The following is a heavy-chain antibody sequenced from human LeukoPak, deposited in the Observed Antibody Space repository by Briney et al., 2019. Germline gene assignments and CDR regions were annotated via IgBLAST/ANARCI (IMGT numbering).Heavy chain of an antibody. Sequence: GGSLRLSCVVSGFTFSDYYMNWIRQAPGKGLEWLSYISGSSSHTLYADSVKGRFTISRDNTKNSLYLQMNTLRAEDTAVYYCARGRLNSYFDYWGQGTLVTVSS. J-gene: IGHJ4*02. CDR2: ISGSSSHT. D-gene: IGHD1-1*01. CDR1: GFTFSDYY. V-gene: IGHV3-11*06. CDR3: ARGRLNSYFDY.